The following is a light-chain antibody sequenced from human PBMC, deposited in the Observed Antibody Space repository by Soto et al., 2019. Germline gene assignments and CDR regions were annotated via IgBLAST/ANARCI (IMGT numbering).Light chain of an antibody. Sequence: QSVLTQPPSVSAAPGQKVTISCSGSSSNIGNNYVSWYQQLPGTAPQLLIYENNRRPSGIPDRFSGSKSGTSATLGITGLQTGDEADYHCGTWDSSLSAWVFGGGTKLTVL. V-gene: IGLV1-51*02. CDR1: SSNIGNNY. J-gene: IGLJ3*02. CDR2: ENN. CDR3: GTWDSSLSAWV.